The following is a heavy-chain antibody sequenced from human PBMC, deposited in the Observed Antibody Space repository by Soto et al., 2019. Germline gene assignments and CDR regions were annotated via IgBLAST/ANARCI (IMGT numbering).Heavy chain of an antibody. Sequence: EVQLVESGGGLVQPGGSLRLSCAASGFTFSSYAMHWVRQAPGKGLEYVSAISSNGGSTYYAKSVKGRFTISRDNSKNTLYLQMGSLRAEDMAVYYCARGTGYSFDYWGQGTLVTVSS. CDR1: GFTFSSYA. CDR2: ISSNGGST. CDR3: ARGTGYSFDY. J-gene: IGHJ4*02. V-gene: IGHV3-64*01.